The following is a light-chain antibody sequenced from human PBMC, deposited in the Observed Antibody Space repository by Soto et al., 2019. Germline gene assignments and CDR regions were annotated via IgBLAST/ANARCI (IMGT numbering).Light chain of an antibody. V-gene: IGLV1-44*01. Sequence: QSVLTQPPSASGTPRQRVTISCSGSSSNIGSNTVNWYQQLPGTAPKLLIHANNQRPSGVPDRFSGSKSGTSASLAISWLQSEEADYYCAAWDDSLNGYVFGTGTKLTVL. CDR3: AAWDDSLNGYV. J-gene: IGLJ1*01. CDR1: SSNIGSNT. CDR2: ANN.